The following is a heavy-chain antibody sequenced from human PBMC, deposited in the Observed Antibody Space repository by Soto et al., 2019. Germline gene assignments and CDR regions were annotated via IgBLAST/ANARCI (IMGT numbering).Heavy chain of an antibody. CDR1: GFTVSSNY. V-gene: IGHV3-53*02. CDR3: ARAIYGGFDY. Sequence: EVQLVETGGGLIQPGGSLRLSCAASGFTVSSNYRSWVRQAPGKGLEWVSVIYSGGSTYYADSVKGRFTISRDNSKNTPYLQMNSLRAEDTAVYHCARAIYGGFDYWGPGTLVTVSS. J-gene: IGHJ4*02. CDR2: IYSGGST. D-gene: IGHD4-17*01.